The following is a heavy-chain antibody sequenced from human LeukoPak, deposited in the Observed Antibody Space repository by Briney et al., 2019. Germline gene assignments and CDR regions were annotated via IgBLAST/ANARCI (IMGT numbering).Heavy chain of an antibody. J-gene: IGHJ6*03. CDR1: GFTFSSYW. CDR2: INQDGSDK. Sequence: GGSLRLSCAASGFTFSSYWMSWVRQAPGKGLEWVANINQDGSDKYYVDSVKGRFTISRDNAKNSLYLQMNSLRAEDTAVYYCARVTAARPWYYYYMDVWGKGTTVTVSS. D-gene: IGHD6-6*01. CDR3: ARVTAARPWYYYYMDV. V-gene: IGHV3-7*01.